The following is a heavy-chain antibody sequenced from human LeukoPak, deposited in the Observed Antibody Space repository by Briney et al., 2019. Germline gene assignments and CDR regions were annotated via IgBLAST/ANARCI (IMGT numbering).Heavy chain of an antibody. V-gene: IGHV1-46*01. CDR2: INPSGGST. J-gene: IGHJ4*02. CDR1: GYTFTSYY. CDR3: ATQSAYYDSSGYHPKSYYLDY. D-gene: IGHD3-22*01. Sequence: ASVKVSCKASGYTFTSYYMHWVRQAPGQGLEWMGIINPSGGSTSYAQKFQGRVTMTRDMSTSTVYMELSSLRSEDTAVYYCATQSAYYDSSGYHPKSYYLDYWGQGTLVTVSS.